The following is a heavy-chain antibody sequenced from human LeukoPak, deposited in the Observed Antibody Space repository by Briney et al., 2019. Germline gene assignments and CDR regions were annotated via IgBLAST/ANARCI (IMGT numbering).Heavy chain of an antibody. Sequence: PGGSLRLSFSASGFTFSSFAMHWVRQAPGKGLEYVSAISSNGGSTYYADSVKGRFTISRDNSKNTLYLQMSSLRAEDTAVYYCVKEEQQLDPYYFDYWGQGTLVTVSS. D-gene: IGHD6-13*01. V-gene: IGHV3-64D*06. J-gene: IGHJ4*02. CDR3: VKEEQQLDPYYFDY. CDR2: ISSNGGST. CDR1: GFTFSSFA.